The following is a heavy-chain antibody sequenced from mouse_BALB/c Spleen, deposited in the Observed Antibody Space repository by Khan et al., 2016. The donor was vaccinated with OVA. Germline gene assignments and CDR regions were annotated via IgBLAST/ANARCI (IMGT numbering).Heavy chain of an antibody. Sequence: QIQLVQSGPELKKPGETVKISCKASGYTFTNYGMNWVKQSPGKGLKWMGWMNTYTGEPTYIDDFKGRFAFSLETSASTAYLQINNLRNEDMATYFYARFRDYYTSSSYYFDSWGQGTTLTVSS. D-gene: IGHD1-1*01. CDR2: MNTYTGEP. J-gene: IGHJ2*01. CDR3: ARFRDYYTSSSYYFDS. CDR1: GYTFTNYG. V-gene: IGHV9-1*02.